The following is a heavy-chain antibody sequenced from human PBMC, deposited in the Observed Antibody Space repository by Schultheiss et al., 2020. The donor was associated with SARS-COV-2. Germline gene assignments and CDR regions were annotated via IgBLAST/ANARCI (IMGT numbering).Heavy chain of an antibody. Sequence: SQTLSLTCTVSGGSISSYYWGWIRQPPGKGLEWIGSIYSSGNPYYKPSLKSRVTISVDTSTNQLSLQLRSVTASDTAVYYCARRRGFTYGSPDFDYWGQGTLVTVSS. CDR3: ARRRGFTYGSPDFDY. J-gene: IGHJ4*02. CDR2: IYSSGNP. D-gene: IGHD5-18*01. V-gene: IGHV4-39*01. CDR1: GGSISSYY.